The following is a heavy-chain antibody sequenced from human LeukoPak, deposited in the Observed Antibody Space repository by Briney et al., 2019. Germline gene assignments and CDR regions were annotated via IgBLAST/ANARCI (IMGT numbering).Heavy chain of an antibody. Sequence: ASVKVSCKASGYTFTGYYMHWVRQAPGQGLEWMGWINPNSGGTNYAQKFQGRVTMTRDTSISTAYMELSRLRSDDPAVYYCARVPPPYYDFWSGLWYFDLWGRGTLVTVSS. J-gene: IGHJ2*01. V-gene: IGHV1-2*02. CDR2: INPNSGGT. D-gene: IGHD3-3*01. CDR1: GYTFTGYY. CDR3: ARVPPPYYDFWSGLWYFDL.